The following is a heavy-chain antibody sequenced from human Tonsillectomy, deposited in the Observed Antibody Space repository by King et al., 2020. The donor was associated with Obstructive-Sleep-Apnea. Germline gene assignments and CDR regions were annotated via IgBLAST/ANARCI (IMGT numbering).Heavy chain of an antibody. CDR2: ISSSSSYT. Sequence: VQLVESGGGLVKPGGSLRLSCAASGFTFSDYYMSWIRQAPGKGLEWVSYISSSSSYTNYADSVKGRFTISRDNAKNSLYLQMNSLRAEDTAVYYWAGVGYSSGWDIDYWGQGTLVSVSS. D-gene: IGHD6-19*01. CDR1: GFTFSDYY. V-gene: IGHV3-11*06. CDR3: AGVGYSSGWDIDY. J-gene: IGHJ4*02.